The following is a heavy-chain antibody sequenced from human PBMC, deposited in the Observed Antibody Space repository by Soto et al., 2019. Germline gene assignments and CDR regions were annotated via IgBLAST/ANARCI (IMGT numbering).Heavy chain of an antibody. Sequence: HPGGSLRLSCAASGFTFSSYGMHWVRQAPGKGLEWVAVISYDGSNKYYADSVKGRFTISRDNSKNTLYLQMNSLRAEDTAVYYCAKDGGSYYSATNASFLVYWGQGTLVTVSS. CDR2: ISYDGSNK. CDR1: GFTFSSYG. V-gene: IGHV3-30*18. CDR3: AKDGGSYYSATNASFLVY. J-gene: IGHJ4*02. D-gene: IGHD1-26*01.